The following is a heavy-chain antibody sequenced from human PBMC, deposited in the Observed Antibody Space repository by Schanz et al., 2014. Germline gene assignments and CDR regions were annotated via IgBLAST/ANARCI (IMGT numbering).Heavy chain of an antibody. J-gene: IGHJ4*02. Sequence: EVQLVESGGGLVKSGGSLRLSCATSGFIFTSYSMHWVRQAPGKGLEWVSSISSSSNYYYYADSVKGRFTISRDAAKDSLFLQMTSLRADDTAVYFCAREYASTWFESNVMAWRIDNWGQGTLVTVSS. V-gene: IGHV3-21*01. D-gene: IGHD2-8*01. CDR2: ISSSSNYY. CDR1: GFIFTSYS. CDR3: AREYASTWFESNVMAWRIDN.